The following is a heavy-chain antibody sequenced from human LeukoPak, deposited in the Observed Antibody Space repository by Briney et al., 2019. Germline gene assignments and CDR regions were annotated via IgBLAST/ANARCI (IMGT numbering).Heavy chain of an antibody. V-gene: IGHV4-59*11. D-gene: IGHD3-10*01. Sequence: KPSETLSLTCTVSGDSISGPYWNWIRQSPGRGLEWIGYTHYTGETNYNPSLKSRLTMSVDTSNNQVYLRLSSVTAADTAVYYCGRNLGSGSGHWGQGTLVTVSS. J-gene: IGHJ4*02. CDR2: THYTGET. CDR1: GDSISGPY. CDR3: GRNLGSGSGH.